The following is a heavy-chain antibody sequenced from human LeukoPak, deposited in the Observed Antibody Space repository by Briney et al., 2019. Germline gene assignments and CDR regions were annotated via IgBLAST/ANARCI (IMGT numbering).Heavy chain of an antibody. Sequence: GGSLRLSCAASGFTFSSSRMNWVRQAPGKGLEWVANIKPDGSEKYSVDSVKGRFTISRDNAKNSLYLQMNSLRVEDTAVYYCARRDSLNSYWGQGTLVTVSS. V-gene: IGHV3-7*01. D-gene: IGHD3-22*01. J-gene: IGHJ4*02. CDR1: GFTFSSSR. CDR3: ARRDSLNSY. CDR2: IKPDGSEK.